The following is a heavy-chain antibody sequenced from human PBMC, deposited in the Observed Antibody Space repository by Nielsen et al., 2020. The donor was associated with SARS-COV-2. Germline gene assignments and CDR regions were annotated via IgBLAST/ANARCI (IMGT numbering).Heavy chain of an antibody. J-gene: IGHJ2*01. Sequence: ASVKVSCKASGYTFTGYYMHWVRQAPGQGLEWMGWINPNSGGTNYAQKFQGRVTITADESTSTAYMELSSLRSEDTAVYYCARVTGLQPWYFDLWGRGTLVTVSS. CDR1: GYTFTGYY. CDR3: ARVTGLQPWYFDL. D-gene: IGHD5-24*01. V-gene: IGHV1-2*02. CDR2: INPNSGGT.